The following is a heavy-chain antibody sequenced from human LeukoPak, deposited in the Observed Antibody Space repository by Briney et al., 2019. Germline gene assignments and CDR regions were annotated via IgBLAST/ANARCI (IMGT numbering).Heavy chain of an antibody. CDR3: AKERDYDSSGMYYFDY. CDR2: INPSGGST. Sequence: ASVKVSCKASGYTFTSYYMHWVRQAPGHGLEWMGIINPSGGSTSYAQKFQGRVAMTRDTSTSTVYMELSSLRSEDTAVYYCAKERDYDSSGMYYFDYWGQGTLVTVSS. J-gene: IGHJ4*02. CDR1: GYTFTSYY. V-gene: IGHV1-46*01. D-gene: IGHD3-22*01.